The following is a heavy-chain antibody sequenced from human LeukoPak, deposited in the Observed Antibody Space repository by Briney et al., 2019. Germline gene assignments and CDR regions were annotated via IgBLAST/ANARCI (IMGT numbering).Heavy chain of an antibody. CDR2: IKQDGSEK. J-gene: IGHJ6*02. CDR3: ARRGPDYYDSSGYLPHYYGMDA. V-gene: IGHV3-7*03. CDR1: GFTFSSYW. D-gene: IGHD3-22*01. Sequence: GGSLRLSCAASGFTFSSYWMSWVRQAPGKGLEWVANIKQDGSEKYYVDSVKGRFTISRDNAKNSLYLQMNSLRSEDTAVYYCARRGPDYYDSSGYLPHYYGMDAWGQGTTVTVSS.